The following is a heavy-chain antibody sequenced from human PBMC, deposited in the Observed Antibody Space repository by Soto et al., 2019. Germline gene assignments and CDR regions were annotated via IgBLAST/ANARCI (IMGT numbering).Heavy chain of an antibody. J-gene: IGHJ4*02. D-gene: IGHD3-16*02. V-gene: IGHV3-21*01. CDR1: GFTFSSYS. CDR3: ARDHDYVWGSYRYPAIDY. Sequence: GGSLRLSCAASGFTFSSYSMNWVRQAPGKGLEWVSSISSSSSYIYYADSVKGRFTISRDNAKNSLYLQMNSLRAEDTAVYYCARDHDYVWGSYRYPAIDYWGQGTLVTVSS. CDR2: ISSSSSYI.